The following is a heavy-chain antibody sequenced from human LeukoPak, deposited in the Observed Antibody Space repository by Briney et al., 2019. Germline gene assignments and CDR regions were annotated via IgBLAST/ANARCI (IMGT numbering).Heavy chain of an antibody. Sequence: GGSLRLSCAASGFTFSSYSMNWVRQAPGKGPELVSSISSSSSYIYYADSVKGRFTISRDNAKNSLYLQMNSLRAEDTAVYYCARDISSSYYYYMDVWGKGTTVTVSS. V-gene: IGHV3-21*01. CDR2: ISSSSSYI. D-gene: IGHD6-6*01. CDR1: GFTFSSYS. J-gene: IGHJ6*03. CDR3: ARDISSSYYYYMDV.